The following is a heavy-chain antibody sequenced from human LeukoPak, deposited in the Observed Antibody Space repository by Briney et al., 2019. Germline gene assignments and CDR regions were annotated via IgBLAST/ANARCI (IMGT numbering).Heavy chain of an antibody. V-gene: IGHV3-66*02. D-gene: IGHD4-23*01. CDR2: IYSGGST. Sequence: PGGSLRLSCAASGFTVSSNYMSWARQAPGKGLEWVSVIYSGGSTYYADSVKGRFTISRDNSKNTLYLQMNSLRAEDTAVYYCARDPWGTVAYYWGQGTLVTVSS. J-gene: IGHJ4*02. CDR1: GFTVSSNY. CDR3: ARDPWGTVAYY.